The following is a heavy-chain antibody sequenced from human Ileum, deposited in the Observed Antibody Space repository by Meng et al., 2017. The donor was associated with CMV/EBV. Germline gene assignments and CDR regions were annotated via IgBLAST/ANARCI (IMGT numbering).Heavy chain of an antibody. CDR3: ARDWWNGNSDYFDY. V-gene: IGHV1-2*02. CDR1: GYTITGYY. D-gene: IGHD4-23*01. CDR2: IDPNSGGT. J-gene: IGHJ4*02. Sequence: QVQLVEAGGEVKKPGASVKGSGQASGYTITGYYIQWVRLSSGQGLEWLGWIDPNSGGTNYAEKFQGRVTMTTDTSIRTAYMELSSLTFDDTAVYYCARDWWNGNSDYFDYWGQGTLVTVSS.